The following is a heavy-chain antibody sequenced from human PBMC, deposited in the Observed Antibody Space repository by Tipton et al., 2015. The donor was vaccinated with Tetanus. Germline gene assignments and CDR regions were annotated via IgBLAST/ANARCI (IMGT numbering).Heavy chain of an antibody. CDR1: PDSISTYY. V-gene: IGHV4-4*07. CDR2: IHTRGIT. J-gene: IGHJ4*02. Sequence: TLSLTCTVSPDSISTYYWNWIRQPTGKGLEWIGRIHTRGITNYNPSLKTRITMSLDTSKNQFSLELTSVTAANTAVYYCARGNAMGATIFVNQGGQGTLMSVSS. CDR3: ARGNAMGATIFVNQ. D-gene: IGHD1-26*01.